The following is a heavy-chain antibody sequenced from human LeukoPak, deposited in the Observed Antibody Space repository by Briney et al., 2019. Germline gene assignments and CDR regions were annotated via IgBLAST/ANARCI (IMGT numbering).Heavy chain of an antibody. D-gene: IGHD5-24*01. CDR3: ARDQMAAHFDH. V-gene: IGHV3-21*01. J-gene: IGHJ4*02. CDR1: GFTFSSYS. CDR2: ISSSSSYI. Sequence: GGSLRLSCAASGFTFSSYSMNWVRQAPGKGLEWVSSISSSSSYIYYADSVKGRFTISRDNAKNSLYLQMNSLRAEDTAVYYCARDQMAAHFDHWGQGTLVTVSS.